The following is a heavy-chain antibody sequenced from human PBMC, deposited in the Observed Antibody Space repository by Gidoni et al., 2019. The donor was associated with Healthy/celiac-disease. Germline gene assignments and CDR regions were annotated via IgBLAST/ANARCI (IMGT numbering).Heavy chain of an antibody. CDR2: INHSGST. CDR3: ARGRRYYDFWSGSHFDY. CDR1: GGSFSGYY. D-gene: IGHD3-3*01. J-gene: IGHJ4*02. Sequence: QVQLQQWGAGLLQPSETLSLTCAVYGGSFSGYYWSWIRQPPGKGLEWIGEINHSGSTNYNPSLKSRVTISVDTSKNQFSLKLSSVTAADTAVYYCARGRRYYDFWSGSHFDYWGQGTLVTVSS. V-gene: IGHV4-34*01.